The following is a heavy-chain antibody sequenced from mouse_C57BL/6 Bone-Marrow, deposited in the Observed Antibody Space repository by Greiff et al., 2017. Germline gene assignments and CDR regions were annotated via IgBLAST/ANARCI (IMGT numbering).Heavy chain of an antibody. CDR1: GFSLTSYG. J-gene: IGHJ4*01. Sequence: QVQLQQSGPGLVQPSQSLSITCTVSGFSLTSYGVHWVRQSPGKGLEWLGVIWRGGSTDYNAAFMSRLSITKDNSKSQVFFKMNSLQADDTAIYYCAKGRYYGSSYVNAMDYWGQGTSVTVSS. CDR2: IWRGGST. CDR3: AKGRYYGSSYVNAMDY. D-gene: IGHD1-1*01. V-gene: IGHV2-5*01.